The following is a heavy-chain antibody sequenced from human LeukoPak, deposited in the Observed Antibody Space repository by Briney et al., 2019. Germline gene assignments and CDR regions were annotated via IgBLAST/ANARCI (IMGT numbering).Heavy chain of an antibody. CDR3: ARDSTTAAGGMDV. J-gene: IGHJ6*02. Sequence: ASVNVSCMASGYTFTSYYMHWVRQAPGQGLEWMGIINPSGGSTSYAQKFQGRVTMTRDTSTSTVYMELSSLRSEDTAVYYCARDSTTAAGGMDVWGQGTTVTVSS. CDR1: GYTFTSYY. CDR2: INPSGGST. D-gene: IGHD6-13*01. V-gene: IGHV1-46*01.